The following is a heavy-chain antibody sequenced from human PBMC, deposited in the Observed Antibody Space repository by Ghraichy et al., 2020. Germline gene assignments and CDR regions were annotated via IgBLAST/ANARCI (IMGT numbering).Heavy chain of an antibody. V-gene: IGHV1-69*13. D-gene: IGHD7-27*01. J-gene: IGHJ3*02. CDR1: GGTFSSYA. Sequence: SVKVSCKASGGTFSSYAISWVRQAPGQGLEWMGGIIPIFGTANYAQKFQGRVTITADESTSTAYMELSSLRSEDTAVYYCARGPKLGYDAFDIWGQGTMVTVSS. CDR2: IIPIFGTA. CDR3: ARGPKLGYDAFDI.